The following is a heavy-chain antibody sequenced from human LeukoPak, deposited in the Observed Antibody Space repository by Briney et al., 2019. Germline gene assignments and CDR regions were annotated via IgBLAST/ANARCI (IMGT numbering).Heavy chain of an antibody. V-gene: IGHV3-11*01. D-gene: IGHD6-13*01. J-gene: IGHJ4*02. Sequence: GGSLRLSCAASGFTFSDYYMSWIRQAPGKRLEWVSYISGSGTTIYYADSVKGRFTISRDNAKKSLFVDMNSLRAEDTAVYYCATRGGYSSSWNGDFDHWGQGSLVTVSS. CDR3: ATRGGYSSSWNGDFDH. CDR1: GFTFSDYY. CDR2: ISGSGTTI.